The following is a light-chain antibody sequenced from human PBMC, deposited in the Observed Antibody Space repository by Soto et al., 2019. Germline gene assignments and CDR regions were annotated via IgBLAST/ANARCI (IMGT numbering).Light chain of an antibody. Sequence: QSALTQPASVSGSVGQSITISCTGTSSDVGGYDFVSWYQQIPGKAPKLVIYEGYKRPSGVSHRFSASKSGKTASLTISGLQDEDEASYYCSSYADTWVFGGGTKLTVL. CDR1: SSDVGGYDF. J-gene: IGLJ3*02. V-gene: IGLV2-23*01. CDR2: EGY. CDR3: SSYADTWV.